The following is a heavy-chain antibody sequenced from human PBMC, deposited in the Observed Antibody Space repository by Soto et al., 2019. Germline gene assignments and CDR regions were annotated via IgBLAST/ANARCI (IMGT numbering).Heavy chain of an antibody. CDR3: ARGLGYYGSGSYGNLRGYYYMDV. Sequence: PSETLSLTCAVYGGPFSGYYWSWIRQPPGKGLEWIGEINHSGSTNYNPSLKSRVTISVDTSKNQFSLKLSSVTAADTAVYYCARGLGYYGSGSYGNLRGYYYMDVWGKGTTVTVSS. CDR1: GGPFSGYY. V-gene: IGHV4-34*01. J-gene: IGHJ6*03. D-gene: IGHD3-10*01. CDR2: INHSGST.